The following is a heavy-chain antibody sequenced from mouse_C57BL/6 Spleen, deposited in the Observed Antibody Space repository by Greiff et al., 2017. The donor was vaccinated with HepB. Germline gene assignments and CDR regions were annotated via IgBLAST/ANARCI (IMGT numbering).Heavy chain of an antibody. J-gene: IGHJ3*01. CDR1: GYSITSGYY. CDR2: ISYDGSN. D-gene: IGHD1-1*01. V-gene: IGHV3-6*01. Sequence: EVHLVESGPGLVKPSQSLSLTCSVTGYSITSGYYWNWIRQFPGNKLEWMGYISYDGSNNYNPSLKNRISITRDTSKNQFFLKLNSVTTEDTATYYCARDGDYYGSPPWFAYWGQGTLVTVSA. CDR3: ARDGDYYGSPPWFAY.